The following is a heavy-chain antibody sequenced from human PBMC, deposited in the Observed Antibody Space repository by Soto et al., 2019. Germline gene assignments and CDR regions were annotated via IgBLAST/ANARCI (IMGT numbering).Heavy chain of an antibody. CDR3: ARARTTNVDTAFDV. CDR2: ISYDGSNK. CDR1: GFTFSSYA. V-gene: IGHV3-30-3*01. D-gene: IGHD5-18*01. Sequence: QVQLVESGGGVVQPGRSLRLSCAASGFTFSSYAMHWVRQAPGKGLEWVAVISYDGSNKYYADSVKGRFTISRDNSKNTLYLQMNSLRAEDTAVYYCARARTTNVDTAFDVWGHGTTVTVSS. J-gene: IGHJ6*02.